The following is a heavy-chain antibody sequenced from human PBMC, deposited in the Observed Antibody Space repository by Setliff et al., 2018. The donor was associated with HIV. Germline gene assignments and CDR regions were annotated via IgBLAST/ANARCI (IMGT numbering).Heavy chain of an antibody. CDR1: GDSISRYY. J-gene: IGHJ4*02. CDR2: VYHSGTT. Sequence: SETLSLTCSVSGDSISRYYWSWIRQSPARGLEWIGYVYHSGTTNFSPSLKSRVTMSLDTSRSQLSLNLRSVTAADTGVYYCARVALLNDHILTAPEYVDIWGQGTQVTVSS. CDR3: ARVALLNDHILTAPEYVDI. V-gene: IGHV4-59*03. D-gene: IGHD2-15*01.